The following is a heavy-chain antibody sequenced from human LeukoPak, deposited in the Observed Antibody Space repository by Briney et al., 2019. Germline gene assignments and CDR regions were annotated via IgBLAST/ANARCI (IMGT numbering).Heavy chain of an antibody. CDR1: GFIFSSCD. Sequence: GGSLRLSCAASGFIFSSCDMTWVRQAPGKGLEWVSTVRASGSATYYADSVKGRITISRDNSKGTLYLQMNSLRAEDTAVYYCAKRGRSGSGYDPFDNWGQGILVTVSS. CDR3: AKRGRSGSGYDPFDN. CDR2: VRASGSAT. V-gene: IGHV3-23*01. J-gene: IGHJ4*02. D-gene: IGHD3-3*01.